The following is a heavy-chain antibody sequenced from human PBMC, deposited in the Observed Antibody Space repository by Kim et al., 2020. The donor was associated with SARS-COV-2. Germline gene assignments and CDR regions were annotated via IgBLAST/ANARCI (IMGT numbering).Heavy chain of an antibody. Sequence: GGSLRLSCAASGFTFSGSAMHWVRQASGKGLEWVGRIRSKAKSYATTYAASVKGRFTISRHDSKTTAYLQMNSLKTEDTAVYYCTRVPGTTLDFWDTFDIWGPGTMVPVSS. V-gene: IGHV3-73*01. D-gene: IGHD1-1*01. CDR1: GFTFSGSA. CDR2: IRSKAKSYAT. CDR3: TRVPGTTLDFWDTFDI. J-gene: IGHJ3*02.